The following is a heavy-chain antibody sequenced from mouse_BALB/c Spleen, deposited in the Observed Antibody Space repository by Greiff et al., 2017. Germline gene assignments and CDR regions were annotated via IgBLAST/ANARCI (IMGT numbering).Heavy chain of an antibody. J-gene: IGHJ4*01. V-gene: IGHV5-4*02. D-gene: IGHD1-1*01. CDR2: ISDGGSYT. CDR1: GFTFSDYY. Sequence: EVKLVESGGGLVKPGGSLKLSCAASGFTFSDYYMYWVRQTPEKRLEWVATISDGGSYTYYPDSVKGRFTISRDNAKNNLYLQMSSLKSEDTAMYYCARDYYGSSPHYAMDYWGQGTSVTVSS. CDR3: ARDYYGSSPHYAMDY.